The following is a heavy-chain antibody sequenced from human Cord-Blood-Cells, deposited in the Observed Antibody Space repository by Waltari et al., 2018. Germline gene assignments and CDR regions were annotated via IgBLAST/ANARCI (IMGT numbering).Heavy chain of an antibody. Sequence: EVQLVESGGGLVQPGGSLGLSCAASGFTFSSYEMNWVRQAPGKGLEWVSYISSSGSTIYYADSVKGRFTISRDNAKNSLYLQMNSLRAEDTAVYYCARGGRYGSGSYDYWGQGTLVTVSS. CDR1: GFTFSSYE. J-gene: IGHJ4*02. V-gene: IGHV3-48*03. CDR3: ARGGRYGSGSYDY. D-gene: IGHD3-10*01. CDR2: ISSSGSTI.